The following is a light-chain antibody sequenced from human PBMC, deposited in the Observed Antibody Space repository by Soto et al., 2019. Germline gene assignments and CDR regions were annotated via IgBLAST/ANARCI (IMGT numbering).Light chain of an antibody. CDR3: QQYYSPPYT. CDR2: WAS. V-gene: IGKV4-1*01. CDR1: QTILYSSNNKNQ. Sequence: DIVMTQSPDSLAVSLGERATINCKSSQTILYSSNNKNQLAWYQQKPGQPPKLLFYWASTRASGVPDRFSGGESGTDFTLTISSLQAEDVAVYYCQQYYSPPYTFGQGTELEI. J-gene: IGKJ2*01.